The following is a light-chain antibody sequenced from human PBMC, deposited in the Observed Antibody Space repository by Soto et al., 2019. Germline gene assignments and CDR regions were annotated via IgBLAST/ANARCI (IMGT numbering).Light chain of an antibody. CDR3: SSYTSSSTTCV. V-gene: IGLV2-14*01. CDR2: DVS. CDR1: SGDVGGYNY. Sequence: QSALTQPASVSGSPGQSITISCTGTSGDVGGYNYVSWYQQHPGKAPKLMIYDVSNRPSGVSNRFSGSKSGNTASLTISGLQAEDEADYYCSSYTSSSTTCVFGTGTKLTVL. J-gene: IGLJ1*01.